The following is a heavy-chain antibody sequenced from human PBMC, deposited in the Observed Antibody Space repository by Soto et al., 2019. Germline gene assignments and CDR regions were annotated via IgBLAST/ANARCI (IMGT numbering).Heavy chain of an antibody. V-gene: IGHV3-23*01. J-gene: IGHJ3*02. CDR2: ISGSGGDI. CDR1: EFTFSTCI. Sequence: EVQVLESGGGLVQPGGSLRLSCAASEFTFSTCIMSWVRQAPGTGLEWVSTISGSGGDIGYADSVKGRFTVSRDESKTTLYLQMNSLRAEDTALYYCARRVTAGDAFDIWGQGTMVSVSS. CDR3: ARRVTAGDAFDI. D-gene: IGHD6-25*01.